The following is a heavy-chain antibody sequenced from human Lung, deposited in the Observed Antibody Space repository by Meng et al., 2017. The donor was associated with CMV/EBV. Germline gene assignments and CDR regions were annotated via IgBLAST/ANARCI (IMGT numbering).Heavy chain of an antibody. J-gene: IGHJ6*02. Sequence: SXXVSXKASGGTFSSYTISWVRQAPGQGLEWMGRIIPILGIANYAQKFQGRVTITADKSTSTAYMELSSLRSEDTAVYYCARDCSSTSCYSPALYGMDVWGQGTTVTVSS. CDR1: GGTFSSYT. CDR3: ARDCSSTSCYSPALYGMDV. V-gene: IGHV1-69*04. D-gene: IGHD2-2*01. CDR2: IIPILGIA.